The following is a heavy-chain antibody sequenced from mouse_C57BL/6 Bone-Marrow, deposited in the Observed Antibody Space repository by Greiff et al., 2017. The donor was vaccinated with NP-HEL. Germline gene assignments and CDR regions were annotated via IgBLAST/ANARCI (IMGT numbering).Heavy chain of an antibody. Sequence: QVQLQQSGPELVKPGASVKISCKASGYAFSSSWMNWVKQRPGKGLEWIGRIYPGDGDTNYNGKFKGKATLTADKSSSTAYMQLSSLTSEDSAVYFCATTTSRGYFDYWGQGTTLTVSS. V-gene: IGHV1-82*01. J-gene: IGHJ2*01. CDR2: IYPGDGDT. CDR3: ATTTSRGYFDY. D-gene: IGHD1-1*01. CDR1: GYAFSSSW.